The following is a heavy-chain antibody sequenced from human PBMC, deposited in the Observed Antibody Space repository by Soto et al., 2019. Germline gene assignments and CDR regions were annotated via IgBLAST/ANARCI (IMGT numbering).Heavy chain of an antibody. CDR2: ISGNGDTI. D-gene: IGHD6-19*01. CDR1: GFTFTDWY. CDR3: AKDRSSGNNGWPRFDP. J-gene: IGHJ5*02. Sequence: PGGSLRLSCATSGFTFTDWYMSWIRQAPGKGLEWVSFISGNGDTISYGDSVKGRFTISRDNSKNSLYLQMNSLTAEDTAIYYCAKDRSSGNNGWPRFDPWGQGTLVTVSS. V-gene: IGHV3-11*01.